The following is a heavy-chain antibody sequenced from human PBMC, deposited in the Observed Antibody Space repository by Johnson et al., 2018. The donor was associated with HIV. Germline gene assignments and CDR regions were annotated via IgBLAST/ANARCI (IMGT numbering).Heavy chain of an antibody. CDR2: ISGSGGST. D-gene: IGHD6-6*01. Sequence: MQLVESGGGLVQPGGSLRLSCAASGFTFSSYAMSWVRQAPGKGLEWVSAISGSGGSTYYAGSVHGRFTISRDNSKNTLYLQMNSLRAEDTAVYYCAKTGGIAARLTPSPACDIGCQGTMVTVSS. CDR1: GFTFSSYA. V-gene: IGHV3-23*04. J-gene: IGHJ3*02. CDR3: AKTGGIAARLTPSPACDI.